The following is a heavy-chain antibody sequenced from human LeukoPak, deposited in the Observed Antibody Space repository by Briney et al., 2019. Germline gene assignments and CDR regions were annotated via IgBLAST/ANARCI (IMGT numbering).Heavy chain of an antibody. D-gene: IGHD3-22*01. CDR3: AKGSTFYYDSSVYYFYIDV. J-gene: IGHJ6*03. CDR1: GFTYSNYA. CDR2: ISGSGVST. Sequence: GGSLRLSCAASGFTYSNYAMSWVRQAPGQGLEWVSFISGSGVSTYYADSVRGQFIISRDNSRNTLYLQMDSLRSEDTAVYYCAKGSTFYYDSSVYYFYIDVWGKGTTVTVSS. V-gene: IGHV3-23*01.